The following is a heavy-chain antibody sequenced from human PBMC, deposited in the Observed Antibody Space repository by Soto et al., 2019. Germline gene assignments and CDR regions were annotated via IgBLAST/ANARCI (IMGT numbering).Heavy chain of an antibody. CDR3: TSGHDASKVGY. J-gene: IGHJ4*02. V-gene: IGHV4-31*03. CDR2: IYYTGTT. D-gene: IGHD1-26*01. Sequence: QEQLQESGPGLVKPSQTLSLICIVSGGSMSRGVGGSYWTWIRQHPGNGLEWTGYIYYTGTTYYNPYLKSRPAISVDTSDNHFSMELTSVTAVDTAIYFCTSGHDASKVGYGCQGTQVTVSP. CDR1: GGSMSRGVGGSY.